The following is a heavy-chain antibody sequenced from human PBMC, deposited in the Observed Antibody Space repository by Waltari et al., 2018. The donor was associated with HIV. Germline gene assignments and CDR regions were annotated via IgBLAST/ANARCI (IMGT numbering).Heavy chain of an antibody. CDR2: IYPDDSDT. D-gene: IGHD2-15*01. V-gene: IGHV5-51*01. CDR3: AISIAGYCSGETCYTQFDY. CDR1: VYSFTSHW. J-gene: IGHJ4*02. Sequence: EVQLVQSGAEVKKPGESLKISCKASVYSFTSHWIAWVRQMPGKDLEWMGIIYPDDSDTRYSPSFQGQVTISVDKSISTAYLQWSSLKTSDNAMYYCAISIAGYCSGETCYTQFDYWGQGTLVTVSS.